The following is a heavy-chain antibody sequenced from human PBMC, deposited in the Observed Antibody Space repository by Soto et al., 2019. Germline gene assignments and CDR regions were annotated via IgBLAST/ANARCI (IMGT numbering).Heavy chain of an antibody. D-gene: IGHD5-18*01. Sequence: GGSLRLSCAASGFTFSIYAMSWVRQAPGKGLEWVSAISGSGGSTYYADSVKGRFTISRDNSKNTLYLQMNSLRAEDTAVYYCAKRGKVTPDNWFDPWGQGTLVTVSS. CDR2: ISGSGGST. CDR3: AKRGKVTPDNWFDP. V-gene: IGHV3-23*01. J-gene: IGHJ5*02. CDR1: GFTFSIYA.